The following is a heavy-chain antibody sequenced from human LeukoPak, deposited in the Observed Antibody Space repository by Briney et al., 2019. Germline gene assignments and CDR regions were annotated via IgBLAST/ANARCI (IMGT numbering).Heavy chain of an antibody. CDR2: IKQDGSEK. CDR1: GFIFSVYW. CDR3: ASPGSVGDTGMPDY. D-gene: IGHD5-18*01. Sequence: GGSLRLFCAASGFIFSVYWMTWVRQAPGKGLEWVANIKQDGSEKYYVDSVKGRFTISRDNAKKSLYLHMNSLRAEDTAVYYCASPGSVGDTGMPDYWGLGTLVTVSS. V-gene: IGHV3-7*01. J-gene: IGHJ4*02.